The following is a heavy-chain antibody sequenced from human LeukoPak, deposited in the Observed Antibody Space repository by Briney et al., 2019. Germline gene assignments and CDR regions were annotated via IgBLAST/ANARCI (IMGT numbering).Heavy chain of an antibody. D-gene: IGHD6-13*01. J-gene: IGHJ6*02. CDR2: IYYSGST. V-gene: IGHV4-59*08. CDR1: GGSISSYY. CDR3: ARRIAAAGPYYYYYGMDV. Sequence: SETLSLTCTVSGGSISSYYWSWIRQPPGKGLEWIGYIYYSGSTNYNPSLKSRVTISVDTSKNQFSLKLSSVTAADTAVYYCARRIAAAGPYYYYYGMDVWGQGTTVTVSS.